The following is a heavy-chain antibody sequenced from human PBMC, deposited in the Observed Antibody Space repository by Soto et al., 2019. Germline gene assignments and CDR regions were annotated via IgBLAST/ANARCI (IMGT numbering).Heavy chain of an antibody. V-gene: IGHV1-58*01. Sequence: SVKVSCKASGFTFTSSAVQWVRQARGQRLEWIGWIVVGSGNTNYAQKFQERVTITRDMSTSTAYMELSSLRSEDTAVYYCAADPGIAVAGYYYYYGMDVWGQGTTVTVSS. D-gene: IGHD6-19*01. CDR1: GFTFTSSA. CDR3: AADPGIAVAGYYYYYGMDV. J-gene: IGHJ6*02. CDR2: IVVGSGNT.